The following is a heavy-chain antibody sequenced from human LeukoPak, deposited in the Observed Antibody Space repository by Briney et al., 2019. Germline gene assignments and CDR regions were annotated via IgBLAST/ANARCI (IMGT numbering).Heavy chain of an antibody. CDR2: IGPRDSYT. D-gene: IGHD2-2*01. Sequence: GESLRISCKGSGYTFTSYWISWVRQMPGKGLEWMGRIGPRDSYTNYSPSFQGHVTISADKSISTAYLQWSSLKASDTAMYYCARLDPSDCSSSSCPDSNWFDPWGQGTLVTVSS. CDR1: GYTFTSYW. J-gene: IGHJ5*02. CDR3: ARLDPSDCSSSSCPDSNWFDP. V-gene: IGHV5-10-1*01.